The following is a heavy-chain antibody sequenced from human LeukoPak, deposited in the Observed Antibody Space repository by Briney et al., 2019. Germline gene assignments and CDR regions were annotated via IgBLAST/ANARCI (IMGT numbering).Heavy chain of an antibody. V-gene: IGHV3-7*01. CDR3: ARHSGWKFDY. Sequence: GGSLRLSCAAFGFTFSNYWMTWIRQAPGKGLEWVANIKQHGSDNYYVDSVKGRFTISRDNAKNSLLMQMNSLRAEDTAVYYCARHSGWKFDYWGRGTLVTVSS. J-gene: IGHJ4*02. CDR1: GFTFSNYW. D-gene: IGHD1-1*01. CDR2: IKQHGSDN.